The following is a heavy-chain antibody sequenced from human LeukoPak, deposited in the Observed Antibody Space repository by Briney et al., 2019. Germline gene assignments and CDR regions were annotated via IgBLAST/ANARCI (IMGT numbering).Heavy chain of an antibody. CDR1: GGTFSSYA. V-gene: IGHV1-69*04. Sequence: SVKVSCKASGGTFSSYAISWVRQAPGQGLEWMGRIIPILGIANYAQKFQGRVTITADKSTSTAYMELSSLRSEDTAVYYCARGYSSSWYDYWGQGTLVTVSS. CDR2: IIPILGIA. CDR3: ARGYSSSWYDY. D-gene: IGHD6-13*01. J-gene: IGHJ4*02.